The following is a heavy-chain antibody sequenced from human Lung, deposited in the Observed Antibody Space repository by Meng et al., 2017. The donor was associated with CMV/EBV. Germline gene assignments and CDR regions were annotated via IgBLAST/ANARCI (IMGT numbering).Heavy chain of an antibody. V-gene: IGHV3-13*01. J-gene: IGHJ4*02. CDR2: VGTEDDA. CDR3: ARGSGVNMFRGAIGSFDS. D-gene: IGHD3-10*01. Sequence: ESLKISCAASGFTFSSYDMHWVRQVTGKGLEWVSGVGTEDDAYYRDSVKGRFTISRENGMNSMYLQMDSLTVGDTAIYYCARGSGVNMFRGAIGSFDSWGLGXLVTVSS. CDR1: GFTFSSYD.